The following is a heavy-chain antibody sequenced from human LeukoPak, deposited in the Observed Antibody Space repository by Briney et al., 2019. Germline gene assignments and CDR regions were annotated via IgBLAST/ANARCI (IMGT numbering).Heavy chain of an antibody. CDR1: GYTFTSYG. CDR2: ISAYNGNT. D-gene: IGHD2-8*01. Sequence: ASVKVSCRASGYTFTSYGISWVRQAPGQGLEWMGWISAYNGNTNYAQKLQGRVTMTTDTSTSTAYMELSSLRSEDTAVYYCARSPHHCTNGVCYTSFDYWGQGTLVTVSS. CDR3: ARSPHHCTNGVCYTSFDY. V-gene: IGHV1-18*01. J-gene: IGHJ4*02.